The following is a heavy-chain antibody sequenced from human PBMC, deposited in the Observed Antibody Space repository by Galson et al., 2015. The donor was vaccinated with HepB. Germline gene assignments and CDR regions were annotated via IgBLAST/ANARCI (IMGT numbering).Heavy chain of an antibody. Sequence: SVKVSCKVSAYSLTELSIHWVRQAPGKGLEWMGGFDPEDGETIYAQKFQGRVIMTKDTSTDTAYMALSSLRSEDTALYYCATASIVAAGTGDYYFDSWGQGTLVTVSS. CDR2: FDPEDGET. J-gene: IGHJ4*02. CDR3: ATASIVAAGTGDYYFDS. CDR1: AYSLTELS. D-gene: IGHD6-13*01. V-gene: IGHV1-24*01.